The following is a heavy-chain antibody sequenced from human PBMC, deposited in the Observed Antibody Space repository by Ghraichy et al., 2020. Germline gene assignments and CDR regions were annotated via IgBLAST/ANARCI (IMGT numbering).Heavy chain of an antibody. D-gene: IGHD3-10*01. V-gene: IGHV4-34*01. CDR2: INHSGST. CDR3: ARGTRITMVRGAPRDNYYYGMDV. Sequence: SETLSLTCAVYGGSFSGYYWSWIRQPPGKGLEWIGEINHSGSTNYNPSLKSRVTISVDTSKNQFSLKLSSVTAADTAVYYCARGTRITMVRGAPRDNYYYGMDVWGQGTTVTVSS. J-gene: IGHJ6*02. CDR1: GGSFSGYY.